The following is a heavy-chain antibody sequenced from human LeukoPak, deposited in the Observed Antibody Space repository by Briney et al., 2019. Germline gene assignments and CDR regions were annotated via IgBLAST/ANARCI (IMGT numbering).Heavy chain of an antibody. CDR1: GGSISSGGYY. J-gene: IGHJ4*02. V-gene: IGHV4-30-2*01. CDR3: ARGYSYGPTFDY. CDR2: IYHSGST. Sequence: SETLSLTCAVSGGSISSGGYYWSWIRQPPGKGLEWIGYIYHSGSTYYNPSLKSRVTISVDRSKNQFSLKLSSVTAADTAVYYCARGYSYGPTFDYWGQGTLVTVSS. D-gene: IGHD5-18*01.